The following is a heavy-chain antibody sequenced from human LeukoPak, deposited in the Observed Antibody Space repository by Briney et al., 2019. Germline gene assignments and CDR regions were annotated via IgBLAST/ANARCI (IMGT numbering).Heavy chain of an antibody. CDR2: INPNSGGT. J-gene: IGHJ4*02. D-gene: IGHD1-26*01. CDR3: ARDSLISGSYLKGFDY. CDR1: GYTFTGYY. V-gene: IGHV1-2*02. Sequence: ASVKVSCKASGYTFTGYYMHWVRQAPGQGLEWMGWINPNSGGTNYAQKFQGRVTMTRDTSISTAHMELSRLRSDDTAVYYCARDSLISGSYLKGFDYWGQGTLVTVSS.